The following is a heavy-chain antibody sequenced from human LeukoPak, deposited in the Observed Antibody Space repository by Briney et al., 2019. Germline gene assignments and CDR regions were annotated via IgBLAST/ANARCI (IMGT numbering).Heavy chain of an antibody. CDR2: ISGSGGST. D-gene: IGHD3-22*01. J-gene: IGHJ4*02. Sequence: GGSLRLSCAASGFTFSSYAMSWVRQAPGKGLERVSAISGSGGSTYYADSVKGRFTISRDNSKNTLYLQMNSLRAEDTAVYYCAKAIRSRNYYDSSGYYPGDYWGQGTLVTVSS. V-gene: IGHV3-23*01. CDR1: GFTFSSYA. CDR3: AKAIRSRNYYDSSGYYPGDY.